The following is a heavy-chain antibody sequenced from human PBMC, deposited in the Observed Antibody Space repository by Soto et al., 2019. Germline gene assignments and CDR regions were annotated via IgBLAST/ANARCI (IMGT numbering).Heavy chain of an antibody. CDR2: INHSGST. CDR1: DGSSSGYY. V-gene: IGHV4-34*01. J-gene: IGHJ6*02. D-gene: IGHD6-6*01. CDR3: ARGRDSCSCGLSVYYYYGMDV. Sequence: SLTMSDPCAVEDGSSSGYYWSRISKTPGKGLERIGEINHSGSTNYNPSLKSRVTISVDTSKNQFSLKLSSVTAADTAVYYCARGRDSCSCGLSVYYYYGMDVWGQGTMVNVSS.